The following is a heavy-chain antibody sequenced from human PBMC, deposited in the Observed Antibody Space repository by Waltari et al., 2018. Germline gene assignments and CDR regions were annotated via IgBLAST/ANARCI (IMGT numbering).Heavy chain of an antibody. CDR3: AREGGPSSGWYSNYYYYGMDV. V-gene: IGHV1-3*01. Sequence: QVQLVQSGAEVKKPGASVKVSCKASGYTFTSYTMHWVRQAPGQRLEWMGWINAGNGNTKYSQKFQGRVTITRDTSASTDYMEVSSLRSEDTAVYYCAREGGPSSGWYSNYYYYGMDVWGQGNTVTVSS. D-gene: IGHD6-19*01. CDR2: INAGNGNT. CDR1: GYTFTSYT. J-gene: IGHJ6*02.